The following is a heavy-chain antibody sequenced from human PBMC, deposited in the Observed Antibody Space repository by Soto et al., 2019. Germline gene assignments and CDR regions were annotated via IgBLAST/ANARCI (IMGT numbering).Heavy chain of an antibody. V-gene: IGHV4-4*07. CDR1: GVSVRSYT. Sequence: SETLSLTCIVSGVSVRSYTWSWVRQPANKGLEWIGRVFSSVSATYNPSLKRRVSISMDTPENRISLKLDSVTAADAGVYFCARDGMTTGDTWGPGTLVTVSS. CDR2: VFSSVSA. J-gene: IGHJ4*02. CDR3: ARDGMTTGDT. D-gene: IGHD2-21*02.